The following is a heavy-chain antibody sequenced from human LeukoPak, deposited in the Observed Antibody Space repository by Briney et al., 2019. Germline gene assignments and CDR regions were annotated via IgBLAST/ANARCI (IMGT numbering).Heavy chain of an antibody. CDR3: ARGGYCSSTSCYRGWFDP. J-gene: IGHJ5*02. CDR2: IYYSGST. V-gene: IGHV4-30-4*08. D-gene: IGHD2-2*01. CDR1: GGSISSGDYY. Sequence: SETLSLTCTVSGGSISSGDYYWSWIHQPPGKGLEWIGYIYYSGSTYYNPTLKSRVTISVDTSKNQFSLKLSSVTAADTAVYYCARGGYCSSTSCYRGWFDPWGQGTLVTVSS.